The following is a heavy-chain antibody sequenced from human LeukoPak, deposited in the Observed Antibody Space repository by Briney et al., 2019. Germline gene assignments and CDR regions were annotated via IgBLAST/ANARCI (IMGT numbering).Heavy chain of an antibody. J-gene: IGHJ6*02. D-gene: IGHD3-16*01. CDR3: ARQGPGSTTDDYFYAMDV. CDR2: IYYGGTT. Sequence: PSETLSLTCTVSGGSISRSSFYWGWLRQPPGKGLEWIGSIYYGGTTYYNPSLKSRVTMSLDTSKNQFSLNLSSVTAADTALYYCARQGPGSTTDDYFYAMDVWGQGTTVTVSS. CDR1: GGSISRSSFY. V-gene: IGHV4-39*01.